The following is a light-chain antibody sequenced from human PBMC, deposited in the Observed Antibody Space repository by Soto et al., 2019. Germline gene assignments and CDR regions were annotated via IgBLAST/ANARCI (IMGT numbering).Light chain of an antibody. CDR2: GAS. J-gene: IGKJ1*01. Sequence: EVVMTQSPATLSMSPGERATLSCRASQSVSSSLAWYQQKPGQAPRLLIYGASTRATGIPDRFSGSGSETEFTLTISRLQAEDFAIYDCHQYNNWWTFGQGTKVEIK. CDR1: QSVSSS. CDR3: HQYNNWWT. V-gene: IGKV3-15*01.